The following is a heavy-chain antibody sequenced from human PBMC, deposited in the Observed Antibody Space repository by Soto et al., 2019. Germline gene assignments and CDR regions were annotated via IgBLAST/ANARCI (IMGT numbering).Heavy chain of an antibody. J-gene: IGHJ6*02. Sequence: QVTLKESGPVLVKPTETLTLTCTFSGFSFSNPRMSVSWIRQPPGKALEWLAHISSSDVKSYSTSLKSRLTLLKHTSKSQVVLTMTNVDPMDTATYYCARVLYYGMDVWGQGTTVTVSS. CDR3: ARVLYYGMDV. V-gene: IGHV2-26*01. CDR1: GFSFSNPRMS. CDR2: ISSSDVK.